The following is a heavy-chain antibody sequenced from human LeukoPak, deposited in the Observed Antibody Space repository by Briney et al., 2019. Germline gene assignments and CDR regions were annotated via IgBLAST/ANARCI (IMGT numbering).Heavy chain of an antibody. Sequence: ASVKVSCKASGGTFTSYAISWVRQAPGQGLEWMGRIIPILGIANYAQKFQGRVTITADKSTSTAYMELSSLRSEDTAVYYCARGVAVAGTGDFDYWGQGTLVTVSS. CDR3: ARGVAVAGTGDFDY. CDR1: GGTFTSYA. D-gene: IGHD6-19*01. CDR2: IIPILGIA. V-gene: IGHV1-69*04. J-gene: IGHJ4*02.